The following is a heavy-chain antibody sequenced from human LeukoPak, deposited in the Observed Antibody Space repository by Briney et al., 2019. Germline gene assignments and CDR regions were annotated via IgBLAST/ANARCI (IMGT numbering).Heavy chain of an antibody. V-gene: IGHV3-30*02. D-gene: IGHD6-13*01. J-gene: IGHJ4*02. CDR2: IRYDGSNK. Sequence: GGSLRLSCAASGFTFSSYGMHWVRQAPGKGLEWVAFIRYDGSNKYYADSVKGRFTISRDNSKNTLYLQMNSLRAEDTAVYYCAKVLPYSSSWYKYGDAIDYWGQGTLVTVSS. CDR3: AKVLPYSSSWYKYGDAIDY. CDR1: GFTFSSYG.